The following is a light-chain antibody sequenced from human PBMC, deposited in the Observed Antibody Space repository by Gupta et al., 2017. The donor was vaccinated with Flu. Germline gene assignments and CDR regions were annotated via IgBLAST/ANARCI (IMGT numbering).Light chain of an antibody. CDR3: LQDVITAWR. CDR2: WVS. Sequence: DIVMTQSTDSLAVSLGERATINCKSSQTLLYTSKSKNYLAWYQQKPGQPPKLLIYWVSTRIAGVPDRCSGSGSGTDFTLTINSLQAEDVAVYYCLQDVITAWRFGPGTKVESK. CDR1: QTLLYTSKSKNY. V-gene: IGKV4-1*01. J-gene: IGKJ1*01.